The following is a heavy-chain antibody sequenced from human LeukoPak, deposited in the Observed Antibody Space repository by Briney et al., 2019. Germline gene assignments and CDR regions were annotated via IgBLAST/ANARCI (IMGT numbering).Heavy chain of an antibody. CDR3: AKVVVVPAATTKTYYFDN. V-gene: IGHV3-23*01. CDR1: GFTFSSYA. Sequence: GGSLRLSCAASGFTFSSYAMTWVRQAPGKGLEWVSSISVGPFSTYYAESLKGRFTISRDNSRNTMYLQLNGLRAEDTAVYYCAKVVVVPAATTKTYYFDNWGQGTLVTVSS. D-gene: IGHD2-2*01. CDR2: ISVGPFST. J-gene: IGHJ4*02.